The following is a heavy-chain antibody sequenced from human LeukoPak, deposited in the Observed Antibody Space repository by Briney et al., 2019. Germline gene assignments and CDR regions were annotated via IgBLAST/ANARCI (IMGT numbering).Heavy chain of an antibody. D-gene: IGHD1-26*01. CDR3: AREVVGATRYFDY. J-gene: IGHJ4*02. V-gene: IGHV3-53*01. CDR2: IYSGGST. Sequence: GGSLRLSCAASGFTFSSYGMHWVRQAPGKGLEWVSVIYSGGSTHYADSVKGRFTISRDNSKNTLYLQMNSLRAEDTAVYYCAREVVGATRYFDYWGQGTLVTVSS. CDR1: GFTFSSYG.